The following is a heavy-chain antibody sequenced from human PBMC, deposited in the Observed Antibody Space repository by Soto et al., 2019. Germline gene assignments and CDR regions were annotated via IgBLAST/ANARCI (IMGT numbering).Heavy chain of an antibody. CDR2: INTYNGNI. Sequence: QVQLVQSGAEVKKPVASVKVSCKVSGYMFASYGISWARQAPGQGLEWMGWINTYNGNINYAQKFKGRVNITTDPSTSTAYLELRGLGSDDTDLYYCARERGAYKYFDYRGQGPLVTVSS. D-gene: IGHD3-10*01. J-gene: IGHJ4*02. CDR3: ARERGAYKYFDY. CDR1: GYMFASYG. V-gene: IGHV1-18*01.